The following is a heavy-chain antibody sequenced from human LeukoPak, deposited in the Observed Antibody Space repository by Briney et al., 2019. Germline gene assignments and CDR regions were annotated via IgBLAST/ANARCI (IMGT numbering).Heavy chain of an antibody. CDR3: ARHHASTYYYDSSGLNWFDP. CDR1: GGTFSSYA. Sequence: VKVSCKASGGTFSSYAISWVRQAPGQGLEWMGRIIPIFGTANYAQKFQGRVTITTDESTSTAYMELSSLRSEDTAVYYCARHHASTYYYDSSGLNWFDPWGQGTLATVSS. CDR2: IIPIFGTA. J-gene: IGHJ5*02. V-gene: IGHV1-69*05. D-gene: IGHD3-22*01.